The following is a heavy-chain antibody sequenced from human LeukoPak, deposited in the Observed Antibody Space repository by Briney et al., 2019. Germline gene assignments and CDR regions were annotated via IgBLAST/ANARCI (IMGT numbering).Heavy chain of an antibody. D-gene: IGHD5-12*01. Sequence: SETLSLTCTVSGYSISSGYYWGWIRQPPGKGLEWIGSIYHSGSTYYNPSLKSRVTISVDTSKNQFSLKLSSVTAADTAVYYCARALSERGYSGYDAGLIDYWGQGTLVTVSS. CDR1: GYSISSGYY. CDR2: IYHSGST. CDR3: ARALSERGYSGYDAGLIDY. J-gene: IGHJ4*02. V-gene: IGHV4-38-2*02.